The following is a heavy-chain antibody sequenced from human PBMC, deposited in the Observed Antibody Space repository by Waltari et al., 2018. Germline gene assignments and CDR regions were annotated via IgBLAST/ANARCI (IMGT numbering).Heavy chain of an antibody. V-gene: IGHV4-4*07. CDR3: AGTYDFWIGSYYYYYYMDV. D-gene: IGHD3-3*01. J-gene: IGHJ6*03. CDR1: GGPISSSY. CDR2: IYTSGST. Sequence: QVQLQESGPGLVKPSETLSLTCTVSGGPISSSYWRWNRDPAGMGLEWIGRIYTSGSTNYNPSLKSRVTMSVDTSKNQFSLKLSSVTAADTAVYYCAGTYDFWIGSYYYYYYMDVWGKGTTVTISS.